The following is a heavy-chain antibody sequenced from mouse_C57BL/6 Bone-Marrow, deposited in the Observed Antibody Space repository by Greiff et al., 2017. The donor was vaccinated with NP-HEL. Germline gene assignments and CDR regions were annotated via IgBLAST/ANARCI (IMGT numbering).Heavy chain of an antibody. Sequence: QVQLQQPGAELVRPGTSVKLSCKASGYTFTSYWMHWVKQRPGPGLEWIGVIDPSDSYTNYNQKFKGKATLTVDPSSSTAYMQLSSLTSEDSAVYYCARRITTVVGYWGQGTTLTVSS. CDR3: ARRITTVVGY. CDR1: GYTFTSYW. D-gene: IGHD1-1*01. J-gene: IGHJ2*01. V-gene: IGHV1-59*01. CDR2: IDPSDSYT.